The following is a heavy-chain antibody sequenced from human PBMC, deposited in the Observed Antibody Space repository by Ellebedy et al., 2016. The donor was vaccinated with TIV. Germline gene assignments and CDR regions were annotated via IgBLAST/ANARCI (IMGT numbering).Heavy chain of an antibody. D-gene: IGHD4-17*01. CDR1: GFTFSSYS. CDR2: INADRKAM. V-gene: IGHV3-48*04. Sequence: GESLKISXAASGFTFSSYSMNWVRQAPGKGLEWISYINADRKAMYYAESVKGRFTISRDNAKNSLYLQMNSLRAEDTAVYYCARTTALEYWGQGTLVTVSS. CDR3: ARTTALEY. J-gene: IGHJ4*02.